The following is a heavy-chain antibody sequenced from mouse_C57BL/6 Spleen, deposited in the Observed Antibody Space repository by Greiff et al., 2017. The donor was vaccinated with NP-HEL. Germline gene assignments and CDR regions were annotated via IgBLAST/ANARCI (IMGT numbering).Heavy chain of an antibody. CDR1: GFTFSDAW. J-gene: IGHJ4*01. D-gene: IGHD1-1*01. V-gene: IGHV6-6*01. Sequence: EVMLVESGGGLVQPGGSMKLSCAASGFTFSDAWMDWVRQSPEKGLEWVAEIRNKPNNHATYYAESVKGRFTISRDDSKSSVYLQMNSLRAEDTGIYYCTLLRRTYYYAMDYWGQGTSVTVSS. CDR3: TLLRRTYYYAMDY. CDR2: IRNKPNNHAT.